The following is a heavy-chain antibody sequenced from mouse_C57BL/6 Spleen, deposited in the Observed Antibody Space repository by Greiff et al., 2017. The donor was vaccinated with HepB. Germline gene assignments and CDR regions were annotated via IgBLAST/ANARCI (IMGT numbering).Heavy chain of an antibody. CDR3: ANLAWFAY. V-gene: IGHV5-9*01. J-gene: IGHJ3*01. CDR2: ISGGGGNT. CDR1: GFTFSSYT. Sequence: EVQRVESGGGLVKPGGSLKLSCAASGFTFSSYTMSWVRQTPEKRLEWVATISGGGGNTYYPDSVKGRFTISRDNAKNTLYLQMSSLRSEDTALYYCANLAWFAYWGQGTLVTVSA.